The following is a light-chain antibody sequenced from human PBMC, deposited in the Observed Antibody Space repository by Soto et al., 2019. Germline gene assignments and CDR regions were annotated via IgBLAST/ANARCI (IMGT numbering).Light chain of an antibody. V-gene: IGKV3-20*01. CDR2: GAS. CDR1: QSVTSNY. CDR3: QQYGSSGTV. J-gene: IGKJ5*01. Sequence: EIVVTQSPGTLSLSPGERATLSCRASQSVTSNYLGWYQQKPGQAPRLLIYGASTRATGIPDRFRGSGSGTDFTLTISRLEPEDFAVYYCQQYGSSGTVFGQGPRLEIK.